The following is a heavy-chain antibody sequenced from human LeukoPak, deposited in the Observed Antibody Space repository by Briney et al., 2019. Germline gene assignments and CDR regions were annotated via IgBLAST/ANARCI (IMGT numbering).Heavy chain of an antibody. V-gene: IGHV3-74*01. J-gene: IGHJ4*02. Sequence: GGSLRLSCAVSGFTFSSYWMNWVRQVPGKGLVWVSHINTFGTTATYADSVKGRFAISRDNAKNSLYLQMNSLRAEDTAVYYCAREEDCSGGSCYSDYWGQGTLVTVSS. D-gene: IGHD2-15*01. CDR1: GFTFSSYW. CDR3: AREEDCSGGSCYSDY. CDR2: INTFGTTA.